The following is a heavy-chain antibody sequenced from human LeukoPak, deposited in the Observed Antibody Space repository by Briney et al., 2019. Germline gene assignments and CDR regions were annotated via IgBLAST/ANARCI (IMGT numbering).Heavy chain of an antibody. CDR2: ISWDSGSV. CDR1: GFTFDDYA. Sequence: GGSLRLSCAASGFTFDDYAMHWARQAPGKGLEWVSGISWDSGSVDSADSVKGRFTISRDNARNSLYLQMNSLRAEDTALYYCAKGNSYDSSGLPFDYWGQGTLVTVSS. CDR3: AKGNSYDSSGLPFDY. J-gene: IGHJ4*02. V-gene: IGHV3-9*01. D-gene: IGHD3-22*01.